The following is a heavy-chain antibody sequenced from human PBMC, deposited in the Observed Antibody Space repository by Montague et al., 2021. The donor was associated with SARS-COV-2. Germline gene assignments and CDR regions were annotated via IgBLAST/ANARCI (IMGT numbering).Heavy chain of an antibody. J-gene: IGHJ4*03. D-gene: IGHD2-21*02. V-gene: IGHV4-59*12. CDR2: ISDRGHT. CDR1: ADSISTYY. CDR3: ASHRGDHCFVDDFDL. Sequence: SETLSLTCTVSADSISTYYWSWIRQPPGEGLEWIGYISDRGHTNYNPSLKSRITISVDTSKSQFSLRLSSVTAADTALYYCASHRGDHCFVDDFDLWGQGTLVTVSS.